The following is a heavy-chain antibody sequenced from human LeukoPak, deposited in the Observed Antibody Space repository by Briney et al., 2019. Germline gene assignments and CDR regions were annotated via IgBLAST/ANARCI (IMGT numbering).Heavy chain of an antibody. CDR2: ISSNGEST. Sequence: GGSLRLSCTASGFSFEAYAMQWVRQVPGKGLQWVSGISSNGESTVYADSVKGRFTISRDNAKNSLYLQMNFLRTEDKALYYCAKGSGTYQGPFDHWGQGILVTVSS. V-gene: IGHV3-9*01. CDR1: GFSFEAYA. J-gene: IGHJ4*02. CDR3: AKGSGTYQGPFDH. D-gene: IGHD1-1*01.